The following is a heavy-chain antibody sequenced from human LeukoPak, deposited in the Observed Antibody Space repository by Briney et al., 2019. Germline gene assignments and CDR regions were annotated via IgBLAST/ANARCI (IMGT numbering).Heavy chain of an antibody. J-gene: IGHJ6*02. V-gene: IGHV1-69*13. CDR1: GGTFSSYA. Sequence: VKVSCKASGGTFSSYAISWVRQAPGQGLEWMGGIIPIFGTANYAQKFQGRVTITADESTSTAYMELSSLRSEDTAVYYCAASRYYYDSSGPGGYYYGMDVWGQGTTVTVSS. CDR3: AASRYYYDSSGPGGYYYGMDV. D-gene: IGHD3-22*01. CDR2: IIPIFGTA.